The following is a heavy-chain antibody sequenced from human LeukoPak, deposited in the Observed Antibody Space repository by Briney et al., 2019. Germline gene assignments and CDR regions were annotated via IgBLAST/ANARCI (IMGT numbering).Heavy chain of an antibody. CDR3: AKDTDGAAAGTTWGH. Sequence: GGSLRLSCAASGFTFDEYAMHWVRQAPGKGLEWVSGISWNSDSIGYADSVKGRFTISRDNAKNSLYLQMNSPRAEDTALYYCAKDTDGAAAGTTWGHWGQGTLVTVSS. V-gene: IGHV3-9*01. D-gene: IGHD6-13*01. J-gene: IGHJ4*02. CDR1: GFTFDEYA. CDR2: ISWNSDSI.